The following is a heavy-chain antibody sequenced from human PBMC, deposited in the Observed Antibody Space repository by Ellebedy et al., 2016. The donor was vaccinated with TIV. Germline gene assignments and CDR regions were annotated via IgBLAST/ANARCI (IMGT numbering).Heavy chain of an antibody. CDR1: GGSISSHY. V-gene: IGHV4-59*11. Sequence: SETLSLXXTVSGGSISSHYWSWIRQPPGKGLEWIGYIHDTGNSNYNPSLKSRVTMLVDTSKNQFSLKLGSVTAADTAVYYCARGDYGDYAFHYWGQGTLVTVSS. J-gene: IGHJ4*02. CDR3: ARGDYGDYAFHY. D-gene: IGHD4-17*01. CDR2: IHDTGNS.